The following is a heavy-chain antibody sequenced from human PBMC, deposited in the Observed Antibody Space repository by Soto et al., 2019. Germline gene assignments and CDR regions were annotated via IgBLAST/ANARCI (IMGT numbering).Heavy chain of an antibody. Sequence: GESLKISCKTSGHRFTTYWISWVRQIPWKGLEYMGKINPTDSETNYSPSFEGHVTFSVDRSTSTAYVRWNSLKASDTAMYYCASPTMTSTSFYYAREVLGNGTTVIVSA. D-gene: IGHD4-17*01. CDR2: INPTDSET. V-gene: IGHV5-10-1*01. CDR1: GHRFTTYW. J-gene: IGHJ6*04. CDR3: ASPTMTSTSFYYAREV.